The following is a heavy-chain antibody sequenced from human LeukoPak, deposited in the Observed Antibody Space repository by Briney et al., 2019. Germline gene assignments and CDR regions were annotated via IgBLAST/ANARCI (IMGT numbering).Heavy chain of an antibody. Sequence: QPGRSLRLSCAASGFTFSSYWMSWVRQAPGKGLEWVANIKQDGSEKYYVDSVKGRFTISRDNAKNSLYLQMNSLRAEDTAVYYCARDPSSWYGQKSDYWGQGTLVTVSS. D-gene: IGHD6-13*01. V-gene: IGHV3-7*01. CDR2: IKQDGSEK. CDR3: ARDPSSWYGQKSDY. J-gene: IGHJ4*02. CDR1: GFTFSSYW.